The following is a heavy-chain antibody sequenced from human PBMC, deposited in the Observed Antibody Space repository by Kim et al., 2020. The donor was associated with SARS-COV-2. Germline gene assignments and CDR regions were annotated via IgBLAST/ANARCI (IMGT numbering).Heavy chain of an antibody. Sequence: GGSLRLSCAASGFTFSSYAMSWVRQAPGKGLEWVAAISGSGGSTYYADSVKGRFTISRDNSKNTMYLQMNSLRAEDTAVYYCANVPAYDFLSGYWFDYWGQGSRVTVSA. D-gene: IGHD3-3*01. J-gene: IGHJ4*02. CDR1: GFTFSSYA. CDR3: ANVPAYDFLSGYWFDY. V-gene: IGHV3-23*01. CDR2: ISGSGGST.